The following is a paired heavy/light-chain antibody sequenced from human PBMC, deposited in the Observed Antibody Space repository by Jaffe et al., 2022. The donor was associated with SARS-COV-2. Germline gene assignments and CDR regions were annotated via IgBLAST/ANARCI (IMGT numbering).Light chain of an antibody. CDR3: HQSYSTPPVYT. CDR1: QSISNY. CDR2: SAS. J-gene: IGKJ2*01. Sequence: DIQMTQSPSSLSASVGDRVTITCRASQSISNYLNWYQQKPGKAPKLLIYSASSLQSGVPSRFSGSGSGTDFTLTIGSLQPEDFATYYCHQSYSTPPVYTFGQGTKLEIK. V-gene: IGKV1-39*01.
Heavy chain of an antibody. V-gene: IGHV4-59*08. Sequence: QVQLQESGPGLVKPSETLSLTCTVSGGSISSYYWSWIRQPPGKGLEWIGFIYYDGSTNYNPSLKSRVTISVDTSKNQFSLKLSSVTAADTAVYYCARHDYIWGSYMDYWGQGTLVTVSS. CDR3: ARHDYIWGSYMDY. CDR1: GGSISSYY. D-gene: IGHD3-16*01. CDR2: IYYDGST. J-gene: IGHJ4*02.